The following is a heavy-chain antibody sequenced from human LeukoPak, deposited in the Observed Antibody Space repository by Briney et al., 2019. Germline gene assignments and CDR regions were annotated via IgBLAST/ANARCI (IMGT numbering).Heavy chain of an antibody. CDR1: GFTFSYYS. J-gene: IGHJ4*02. D-gene: IGHD2-2*01. CDR3: AKKLPGVKYFDY. V-gene: IGHV3-7*03. CDR2: IKQDGSEK. Sequence: GGSLRLSCVASGFTFSYYSMSWVRQAPGKGLEWVANIKQDGSEKYYVDSVKGRFTISRDNAKNSLYLQMNSLRAEDTAVYYCAKKLPGVKYFDYWGQGTLVTVSS.